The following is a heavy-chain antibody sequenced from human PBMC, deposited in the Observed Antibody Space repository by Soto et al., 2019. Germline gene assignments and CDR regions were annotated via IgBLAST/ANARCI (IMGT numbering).Heavy chain of an antibody. CDR2: ISDSGATT. V-gene: IGHV3-23*01. D-gene: IGHD1-26*01. J-gene: IGHJ6*02. Sequence: GGSLRLSCAASGVTFSSYAMSWVRLAPGKGLEWVSSISDSGATTYYADSVRGRFTISRDNSKNTLYLQIHSLRAEDTAVYYCADVSGSHLNYYNGMGVCGQGTMVTVSS. CDR3: ADVSGSHLNYYNGMGV. CDR1: GVTFSSYA.